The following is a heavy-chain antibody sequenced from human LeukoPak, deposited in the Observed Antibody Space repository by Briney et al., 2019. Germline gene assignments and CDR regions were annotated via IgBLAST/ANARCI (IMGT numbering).Heavy chain of an antibody. D-gene: IGHD6-13*01. CDR2: INHSGST. CDR3: ARAGYSSSWYDRTDAFDI. CDR1: GGSISSYY. Sequence: SETLSLTCTVSGGSISSYYWSWIRQPPGKGLEWIGEINHSGSTNYNPSLKSRVTISVDTSKNQFSLKLSSVTAADTAVYYCARAGYSSSWYDRTDAFDIWGQGTMVTVSS. V-gene: IGHV4-34*01. J-gene: IGHJ3*02.